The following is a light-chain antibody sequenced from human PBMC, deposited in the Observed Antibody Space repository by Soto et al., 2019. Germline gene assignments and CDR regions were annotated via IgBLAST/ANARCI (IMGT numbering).Light chain of an antibody. CDR1: SSDVGGYNY. J-gene: IGLJ1*01. V-gene: IGLV2-8*01. CDR3: AAWDDSLNGYV. Sequence: QSALGPPPSASGSPGQSVTISCAGTSSDVGGYNYVSWYQQYPGKVPKLMIYEVSERPSGVPDRFSGSKSGTSASLAISGLQSEDEADYFCAAWDDSLNGYVFGTGTKVTVL. CDR2: EVS.